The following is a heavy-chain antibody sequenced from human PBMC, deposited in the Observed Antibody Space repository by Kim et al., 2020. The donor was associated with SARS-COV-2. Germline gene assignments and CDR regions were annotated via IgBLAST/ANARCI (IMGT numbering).Heavy chain of an antibody. Sequence: GGSLRLSCAASGFTFSSYGMHWVRQAPGKGLEWVAVISYDGSNKYYADSVKGRFTISRDNSKNTLYLQMNSLRAEDTAVYYCAKAAYYYGSGSPIDYWG. V-gene: IGHV3-30*18. CDR3: AKAAYYYGSGSPIDY. J-gene: IGHJ4*01. D-gene: IGHD3-10*01. CDR1: GFTFSSYG. CDR2: ISYDGSNK.